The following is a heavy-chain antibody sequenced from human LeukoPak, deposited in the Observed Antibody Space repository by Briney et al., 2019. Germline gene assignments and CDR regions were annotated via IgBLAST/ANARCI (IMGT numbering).Heavy chain of an antibody. Sequence: SETLSLTCTVSGGSISSGSYYWSWIRQPAGKGLEWIGRIYTSGSTNYNPSLKSRVTISVDTSKNQCPLKLSSVTAAGTAVYYCAGEWLGPIDYWGQGTLVTVS. CDR3: AGEWLGPIDY. CDR1: GGSISSGSYY. J-gene: IGHJ4*02. V-gene: IGHV4-61*02. D-gene: IGHD6-19*01. CDR2: IYTSGST.